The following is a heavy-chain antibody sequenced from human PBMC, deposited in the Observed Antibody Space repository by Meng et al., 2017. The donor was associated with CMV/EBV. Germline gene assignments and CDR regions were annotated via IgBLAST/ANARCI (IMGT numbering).Heavy chain of an antibody. CDR1: GFTFNIYA. J-gene: IGHJ4*02. Sequence: GESLKISCAASGFTFNIYAMHWVRQAPGKGLDWVTLISPDASHQYYADSVKGRFSISRDNSKNTLYLQMNSLRAEDTAVYYCASDYYDSGGYHPVEFDYWDQGTLVTVSS. CDR3: ASDYYDSGGYHPVEFDY. V-gene: IGHV3-30*04. D-gene: IGHD3-22*01. CDR2: ISPDASHQ.